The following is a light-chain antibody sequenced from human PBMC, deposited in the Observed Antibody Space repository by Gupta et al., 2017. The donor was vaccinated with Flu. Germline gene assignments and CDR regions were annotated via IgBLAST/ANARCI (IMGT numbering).Light chain of an antibody. CDR3: CSYAGSSTFVV. Sequence: QYALTQPASVSGSPGTSITISCTGTSSDVGSYSLVSWYQQHPGKAPKLMIYEGSKRPSGVSNRFSGSKSGNTASLTISGLQAEDEADYYCCSYAGSSTFVVFGGGTKLTVL. V-gene: IGLV2-23*01. CDR2: EGS. CDR1: SSDVGSYSL. J-gene: IGLJ2*01.